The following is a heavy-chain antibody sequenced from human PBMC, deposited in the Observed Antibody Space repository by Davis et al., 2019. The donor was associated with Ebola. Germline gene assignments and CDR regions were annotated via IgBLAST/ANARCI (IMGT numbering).Heavy chain of an antibody. CDR3: VRDKDYGFDF. J-gene: IGHJ4*02. Sequence: GESLKISCTASGFTFSSYPMNWVRQAPGKGLEWISNIRTTSEGGMTYADSVKGRFTISRDDVHDSLSLQVTSLRDEDTAVYYCVRDKDYGFDFWGQGTLVTVSS. CDR2: IRTTSEGG. V-gene: IGHV3-48*02. CDR1: GFTFSSYP. D-gene: IGHD4-17*01.